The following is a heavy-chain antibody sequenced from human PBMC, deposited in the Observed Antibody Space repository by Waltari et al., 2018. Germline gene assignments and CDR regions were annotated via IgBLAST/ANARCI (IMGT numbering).Heavy chain of an antibody. CDR2: IKEDGSKK. CDR1: GFTFRPYW. J-gene: IGHJ4*01. Sequence: VQLVESGGGLVQPGGSLRLPCAASGFTFRPYWMNWVRQAPGKGLEWVADIKEDGSKKHYAGSVKGRFTISRDNAKNSLFLQLNSLRVEDTAIYYCASFGYCADGVCYGDFWGQGTLVTVSS. D-gene: IGHD2-8*01. V-gene: IGHV3-7*01. CDR3: ASFGYCADGVCYGDF.